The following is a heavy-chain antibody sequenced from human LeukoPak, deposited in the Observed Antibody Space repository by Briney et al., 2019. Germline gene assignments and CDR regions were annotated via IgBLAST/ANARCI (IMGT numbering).Heavy chain of an antibody. V-gene: IGHV4-59*01. CDR2: IYYSGST. Sequence: SETLSLTCTVSGGSISSYYWSWIRQPPGKGLEWIGYIYYSGSTNYNPSLKSRVTLSVDTSKNQFSLKLSSVTAADTAVYYCARVEYSSSSGAFDIWGQGTMVTVSS. CDR3: ARVEYSSSSGAFDI. D-gene: IGHD6-6*01. CDR1: GGSISSYY. J-gene: IGHJ3*02.